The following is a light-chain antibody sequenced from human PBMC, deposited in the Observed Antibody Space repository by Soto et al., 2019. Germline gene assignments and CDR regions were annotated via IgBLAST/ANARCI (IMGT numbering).Light chain of an antibody. J-gene: IGLJ2*01. CDR2: EVS. V-gene: IGLV2-8*01. CDR1: SSDVGGYNY. CDR3: SSYTSTNTPVV. Sequence: QSALTQPPSASGSPGQSVTISCTGTSSDVGGYNYVSWYQHHPGKAPKLMIYEVSKRPSGVPDRFSGSKSGNTASLIVSGLQADDEADYYCSSYTSTNTPVVFGRGTKLTVL.